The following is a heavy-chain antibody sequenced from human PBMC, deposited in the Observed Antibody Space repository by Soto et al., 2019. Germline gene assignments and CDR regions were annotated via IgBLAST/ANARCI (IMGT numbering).Heavy chain of an antibody. J-gene: IGHJ4*02. CDR2: IWYDGSNK. D-gene: IGHD2-15*01. V-gene: IGHV3-33*01. CDR1: GFTFSSYG. Sequence: GGSLRLSCAASGFTFSSYGMHWVRQAPGKGLEWVAVIWYDGSNKYYADSVKGRFTIVVDTSTSTAYMELNSLRYEDTAVYYCARDKGYCSDTSCPDFDYWGQGTLVTVSS. CDR3: ARDKGYCSDTSCPDFDY.